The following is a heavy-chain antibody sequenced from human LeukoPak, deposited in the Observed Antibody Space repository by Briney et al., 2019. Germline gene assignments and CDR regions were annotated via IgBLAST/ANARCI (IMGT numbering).Heavy chain of an antibody. J-gene: IGHJ4*02. CDR1: GFSFGDYT. V-gene: IGHV3-49*04. CDR2: IRSKAYGGTA. Sequence: GRSLRLSCTTSGFSFGDYTMSWVRQAPGKGLEWVGFIRSKAYGGTAEYAASVKGRFTISRDDSKSIAYLQMNSLQTEDTAVYYCTRPVTMMVAVPFDYWGQGTLVTVSS. CDR3: TRPVTMMVAVPFDY. D-gene: IGHD3-22*01.